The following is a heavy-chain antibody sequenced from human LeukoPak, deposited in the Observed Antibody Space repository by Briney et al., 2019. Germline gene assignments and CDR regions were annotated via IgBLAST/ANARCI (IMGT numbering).Heavy chain of an antibody. D-gene: IGHD6-19*01. CDR2: IIPILGIA. CDR1: GGTFSSYA. CDR3: AIRIAVAGFDY. Sequence: SVKVSCKASGGTFSSYAISWVRQAPGQGLEWMGRIIPILGIANYAQKFQGRVTITADKSTSTAYMELSSLRSEDTAVYYCAIRIAVAGFDYWGQGTLVAVSS. V-gene: IGHV1-69*04. J-gene: IGHJ4*02.